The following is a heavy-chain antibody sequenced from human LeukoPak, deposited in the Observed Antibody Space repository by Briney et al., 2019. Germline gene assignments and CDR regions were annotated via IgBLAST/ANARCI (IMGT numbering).Heavy chain of an antibody. V-gene: IGHV3-30*04. Sequence: GGSLRLSCAASRFTFSSYIMHWVRQAPGKGLEWVAVISHNGSNKYYADSVKGRFTISRDNSKNTLYLQMNSLRAEDTAVYYCAKVGQQLVNYYYYYMDVWGKGTTVTISS. CDR1: RFTFSSYI. J-gene: IGHJ6*03. D-gene: IGHD6-13*01. CDR2: ISHNGSNK. CDR3: AKVGQQLVNYYYYYMDV.